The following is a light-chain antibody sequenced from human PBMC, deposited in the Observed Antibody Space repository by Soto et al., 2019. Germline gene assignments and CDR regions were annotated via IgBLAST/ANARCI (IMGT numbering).Light chain of an antibody. J-gene: IGKJ1*01. V-gene: IGKV1-5*03. CDR3: QQYNRYCA. CDR2: KAS. CDR1: QSISSW. Sequence: DIQMTQAPSTLSASVGDRVTFTCRASQSISSWLAWYQQKPGKAPKLLIYKASSVESVDPSRFSGSGSGTDFTLTSSRLQPDDFAPAYYQQYNRYCAFGQGTKLEIK.